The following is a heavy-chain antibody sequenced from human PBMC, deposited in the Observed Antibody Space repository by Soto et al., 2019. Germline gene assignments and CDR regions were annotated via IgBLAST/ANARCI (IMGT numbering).Heavy chain of an antibody. CDR2: IYADGRT. CDR1: GFTVSSNY. CDR3: ARDIDY. Sequence: GGSLRLSCASSGFTVSSNYMSLVRQAPGKGLEWVSTIYADGRTYYADSVKGRFTMSRDDVKNTLFLQMNSLRVEDTAVYYCARDIDYCGQGTLVTVSS. J-gene: IGHJ4*02. V-gene: IGHV3-66*01.